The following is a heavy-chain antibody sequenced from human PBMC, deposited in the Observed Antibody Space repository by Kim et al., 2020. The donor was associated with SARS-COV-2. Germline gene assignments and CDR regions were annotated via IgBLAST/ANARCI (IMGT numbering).Heavy chain of an antibody. J-gene: IGHJ4*02. CDR2: ISSSSSTI. V-gene: IGHV3-48*02. Sequence: GGSLRLSCAASGFTFSSYSMNWVRQAPGKGLEWVSYISSSSSTIYYADSVKGRFTISRDNAKNSLYLQMNSLRDEDTAVYYCARSPRYCSGGSCDRIFFDYWGQGTLVTVSS. CDR1: GFTFSSYS. CDR3: ARSPRYCSGGSCDRIFFDY. D-gene: IGHD2-15*01.